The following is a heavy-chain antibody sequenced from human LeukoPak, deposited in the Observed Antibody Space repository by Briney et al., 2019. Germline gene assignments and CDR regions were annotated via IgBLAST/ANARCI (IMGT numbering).Heavy chain of an antibody. V-gene: IGHV1-18*01. CDR1: GYTFTSYG. Sequence: ASVKVSRKASGYTFTSYGISWVRQAPGQGLEWMGWISAYNGNTNYAQKLQGRVTMTTDTSTSTAYMELRSLRSDDTAVYCCARGIAAADNFDYWGQGTLDTVSS. J-gene: IGHJ4*02. CDR3: ARGIAAADNFDY. D-gene: IGHD6-13*01. CDR2: ISAYNGNT.